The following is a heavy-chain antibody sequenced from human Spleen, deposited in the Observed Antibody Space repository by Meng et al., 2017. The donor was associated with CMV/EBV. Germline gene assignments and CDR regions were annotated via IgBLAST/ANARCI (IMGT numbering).Heavy chain of an antibody. CDR3: ARDEAATPRALYY. CDR2: MYYSGTT. V-gene: IGHV4-39*07. D-gene: IGHD2-15*01. J-gene: IGHJ4*02. Sequence: SETLSLTCTVSGGSISSSSHYWGWIRQPPGKGLEWIGSMYYSGTTDYNPSLKSRVTISRDTSKNQFSLRLSSVTAADTAVYFCARDEAATPRALYYWGQGALVTVSS. CDR1: GGSISSSSHY.